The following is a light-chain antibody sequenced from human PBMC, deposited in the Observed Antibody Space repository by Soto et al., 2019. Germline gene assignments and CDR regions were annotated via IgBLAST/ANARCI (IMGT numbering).Light chain of an antibody. CDR2: EAS. CDR3: SLYTSENTYV. CDR1: NSDIGNYNF. J-gene: IGLJ1*01. V-gene: IGLV2-18*01. Sequence: QSALTQPPSASGSPGQSVAISCTGTNSDIGNYNFVSWYQQHPGKAPKLMIYEASNRPSGVPDRFSGSKSGNTASLTISGLQAADEVDYYCSLYTSENTYVFGTGTKVTVL.